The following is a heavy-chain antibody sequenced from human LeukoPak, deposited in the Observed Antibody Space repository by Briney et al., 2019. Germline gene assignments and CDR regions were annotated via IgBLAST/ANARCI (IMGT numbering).Heavy chain of an antibody. CDR1: GGSISSYY. Sequence: SETLSLTCTVSGGSISSYYWSWIRQPPGKGLEWIGNIYYSGSTNYNPSLKSRVTTSVDTSKNQFSLKLSSVTAADTAVYYCARGSLSTVLDYYYYMDVWGKGTTVTVSS. CDR3: ARGSLSTVLDYYYYMDV. J-gene: IGHJ6*03. D-gene: IGHD3-10*01. V-gene: IGHV4-59*01. CDR2: IYYSGST.